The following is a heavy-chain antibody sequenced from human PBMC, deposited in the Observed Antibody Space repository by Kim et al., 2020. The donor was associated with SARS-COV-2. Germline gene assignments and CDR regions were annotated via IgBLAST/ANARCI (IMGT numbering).Heavy chain of an antibody. D-gene: IGHD3-10*01. J-gene: IGHJ4*02. CDR2: LGGSGENT. CDR1: GFSINRQA. CDR3: AKLKTMLQGVNYFDS. V-gene: IGHV3-23*01. Sequence: GGSLRLSCEASGFSINRQAMAWVRLAPGKELEWVSGLGGSGENTYYADSVKGRFTISRDSSTNTLYLQVSSLRVEDTAIYYCAKLKTMLQGVNYFDSWGQGTLVTVSA.